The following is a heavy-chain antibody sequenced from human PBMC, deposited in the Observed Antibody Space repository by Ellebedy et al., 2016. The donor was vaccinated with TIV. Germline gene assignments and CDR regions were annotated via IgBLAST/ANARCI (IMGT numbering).Heavy chain of an antibody. V-gene: IGHV3-23*01. CDR3: AGYRGEAVAGNWFDP. CDR2: ISGSGVTT. CDR1: GFTFNTYA. J-gene: IGHJ5*02. Sequence: PRGSLRLSCAASGFTFNTYAMSWVRQAPGKGLEWVSHISGSGVTTYYADSVRGRFSISRDNSKTTRFLQMNSLRADDTAVYYCAGYRGEAVAGNWFDPWGQGTLVTVSS. D-gene: IGHD6-19*01.